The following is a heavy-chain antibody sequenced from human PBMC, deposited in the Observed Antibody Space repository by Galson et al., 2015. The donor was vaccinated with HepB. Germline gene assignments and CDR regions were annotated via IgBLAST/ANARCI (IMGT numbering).Heavy chain of an antibody. CDR3: ARGSWIQLWHPRGGMDV. CDR2: ISYDGSNK. CDR1: GFTFSSYA. Sequence: SLRLSCAASGFTFSSYAMHWVRQAPGKGLEWVAVISYDGSNKYYADSVKGRFTISRDNSKNTLYPQMNSLRAEDTAVYYCARGSWIQLWHPRGGMDVWGQGTTVTVSS. D-gene: IGHD5-18*01. J-gene: IGHJ6*02. V-gene: IGHV3-30*04.